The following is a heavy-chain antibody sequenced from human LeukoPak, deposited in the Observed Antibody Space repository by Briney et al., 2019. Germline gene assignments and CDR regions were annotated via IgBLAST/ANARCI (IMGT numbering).Heavy chain of an antibody. CDR3: ARIGYNRYFDY. V-gene: IGHV1-2*02. CDR2: INPNSGGT. D-gene: IGHD5-18*01. Sequence: ASVKVSFKSSGYTFTDYYRHWMRHAPGQGLEWMGWINPNSGGTNYAQAFQGRVTMTRDTSITTAFLELSRLRSDDTAVYYCARIGYNRYFDYWGQGTLVTVSS. CDR1: GYTFTDYY. J-gene: IGHJ4*02.